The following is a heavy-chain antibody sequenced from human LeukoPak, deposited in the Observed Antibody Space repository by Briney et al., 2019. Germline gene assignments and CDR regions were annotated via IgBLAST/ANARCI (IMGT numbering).Heavy chain of an antibody. CDR3: ARVGYHDILTGYHFGAFDI. Sequence: SETLSLTCAVSGGSMSSGDYSWSWIRQPPEKGLEWIGYIHHSGSTNFNPSLKSRVTISVDRSKNQFFLKLSSVTAADTAVYYCARVGYHDILTGYHFGAFDIWGQGTMVIVSS. CDR1: GGSMSSGDYS. D-gene: IGHD3-9*01. J-gene: IGHJ3*02. CDR2: IHHSGST. V-gene: IGHV4-30-2*01.